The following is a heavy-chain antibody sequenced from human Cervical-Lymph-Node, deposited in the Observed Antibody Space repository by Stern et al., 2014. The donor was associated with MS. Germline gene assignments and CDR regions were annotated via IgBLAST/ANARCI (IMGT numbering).Heavy chain of an antibody. Sequence: VQLVESGADVTKPGSSVKVSCTASGDTFINFGISWVRQAPGQGLEWMGGFIPLFGTTEYAQKFQGRVTISADESATTVYMELSGLRSEDTAVYYCARDNDDNGMDVWGQGTTVTVTS. D-gene: IGHD1-1*01. J-gene: IGHJ6*02. CDR1: GDTFINFG. CDR3: ARDNDDNGMDV. CDR2: FIPLFGTT. V-gene: IGHV1-69*01.